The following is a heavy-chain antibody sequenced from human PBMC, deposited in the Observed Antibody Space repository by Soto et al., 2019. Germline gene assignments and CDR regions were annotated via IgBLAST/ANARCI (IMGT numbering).Heavy chain of an antibody. Sequence: GGSLRLSCAASGSTFSSYAMSWVRQAPGKGLEWVSTISGSGGSTYYADSVKGRFTISRDNSRNTLYLQMNSLRAEDTAEYYCAKDTQWLRHSGMAVWGQGIPVTVS. J-gene: IGHJ6*02. CDR3: AKDTQWLRHSGMAV. CDR1: GSTFSSYA. CDR2: ISGSGGST. V-gene: IGHV3-23*01. D-gene: IGHD6-19*01.